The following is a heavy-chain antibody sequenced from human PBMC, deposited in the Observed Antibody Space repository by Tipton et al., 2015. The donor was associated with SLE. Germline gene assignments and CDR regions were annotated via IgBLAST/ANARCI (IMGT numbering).Heavy chain of an antibody. CDR3: ARVDYGDYAGWFDP. CDR1: GFTFSSYG. V-gene: IGHV3-30*02. D-gene: IGHD4-17*01. CDR2: IRYDGSNK. Sequence: SGFTFSSYGMHWVRQAPGKGLEWVAFIRYDGSNKYYADSVKGRFTISRDNAKNTLYLQMNSLRAEDTAVYYCARVDYGDYAGWFDPWGQGTLVTVSS. J-gene: IGHJ5*02.